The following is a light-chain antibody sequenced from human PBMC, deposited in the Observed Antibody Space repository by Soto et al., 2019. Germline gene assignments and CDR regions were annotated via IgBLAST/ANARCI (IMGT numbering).Light chain of an antibody. CDR2: GAS. CDR1: QSVRSS. V-gene: IGKV3-20*01. J-gene: IGKJ1*01. CDR3: QHYGSSRT. Sequence: EILLTQSPGTLSSSPGARATLSCRASQSVRSSLAWYKQKPGQAPRLLIYGASSRATGIPDRFSGSGSGPDFTLTISRMAPEDSAVYFCQHYGSSRTFGQGTKVDIK.